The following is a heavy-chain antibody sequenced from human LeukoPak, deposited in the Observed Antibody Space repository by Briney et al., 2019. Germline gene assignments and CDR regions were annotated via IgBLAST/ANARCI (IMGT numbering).Heavy chain of an antibody. CDR2: ITSSGDYM. V-gene: IGHV3-21*01. D-gene: IGHD2-2*02. J-gene: IGHJ4*02. Sequence: GGSLRLSCAASGFTFSSYSMNWVRQAPGKGLEWVSSITSSGDYMYYADSVKGRFAISRDNAKHSLYLQMNNLRAEDTAVYYCTRPDCSRTNCYTAEYWGQGTLVTVSS. CDR1: GFTFSSYS. CDR3: TRPDCSRTNCYTAEY.